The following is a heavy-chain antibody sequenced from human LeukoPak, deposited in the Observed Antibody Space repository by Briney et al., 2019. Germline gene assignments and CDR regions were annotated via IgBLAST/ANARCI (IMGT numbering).Heavy chain of an antibody. D-gene: IGHD6-13*01. Sequence: GASVKVSCKASGYTFTNFGLSWVRQAPGQGLEWIGWISAFNGKTEYAPKFQGRVTLTTDTSTSTAYIELRSLRSDDTAMYYCARFDDSRSWYSDDYWGQGTLVIVSS. V-gene: IGHV1-18*01. CDR2: ISAFNGKT. CDR3: ARFDDSRSWYSDDY. CDR1: GYTFTNFG. J-gene: IGHJ4*02.